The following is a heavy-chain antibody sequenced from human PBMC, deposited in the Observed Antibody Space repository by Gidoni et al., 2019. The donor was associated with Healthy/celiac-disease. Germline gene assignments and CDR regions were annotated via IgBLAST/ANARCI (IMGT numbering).Heavy chain of an antibody. Sequence: QVTLRESGPALVKPTQTLTLTCTFSGFSLSTSGMCVSWIRQPPGKALEWLALIDWEDDKYYSTSLKTRLTISKDTSKNQVVLTMTNMDPVDTATYYCARIRPGYSSGWFDYWGQGTLVTVSS. D-gene: IGHD6-19*01. CDR3: ARIRPGYSSGWFDY. CDR1: GFSLSTSGMC. J-gene: IGHJ4*02. CDR2: IDWEDDK. V-gene: IGHV2-70*01.